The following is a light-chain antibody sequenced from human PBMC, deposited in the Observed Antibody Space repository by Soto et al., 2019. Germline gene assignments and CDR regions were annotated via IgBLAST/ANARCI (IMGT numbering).Light chain of an antibody. CDR1: SSDVGGCKF. V-gene: IGLV2-8*01. CDR2: EVS. J-gene: IGLJ1*01. Sequence: QSALTQPPSASGAPGQSITISCTGTSSDVGGCKFVSWYQQYPGKAPKLIIYEVSKRPSGVPDRFSGSKSGNTASLTVSGLRAEDEADYYCSSCAGSNNPYVFVTGTKLTVL. CDR3: SSCAGSNNPYV.